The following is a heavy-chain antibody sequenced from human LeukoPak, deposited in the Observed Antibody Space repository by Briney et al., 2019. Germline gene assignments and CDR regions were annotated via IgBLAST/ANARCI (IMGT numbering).Heavy chain of an antibody. CDR3: AKDHTSGWSPLYYFDY. CDR2: TNAGNGNT. CDR1: GHTFTNYV. D-gene: IGHD6-19*01. J-gene: IGHJ4*02. V-gene: IGHV1-3*01. Sequence: GASVKVSCKASGHTFTNYVMHWVRQAPGQRLEWMGWTNAGNGNTKYSQKFQGRVSITRDTSASTVYMELSSLRSEDTAVYYCAKDHTSGWSPLYYFDYWGQGTLVTVSS.